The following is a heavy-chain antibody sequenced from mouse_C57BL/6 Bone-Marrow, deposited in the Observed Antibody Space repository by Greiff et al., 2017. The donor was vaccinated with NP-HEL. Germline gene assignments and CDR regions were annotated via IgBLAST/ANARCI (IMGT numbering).Heavy chain of an antibody. V-gene: IGHV7-3*01. Sequence: EVQLVESGGGLVQPGGSLSLSCAASGFTFTDYYMSWVRQPPGKALEWLGFIRNKDNGYTTEYSASVKGRFTISRDNSQSILYLQMNALRAEDSATYYCARYTGYDYSFDYWGQGTTLTVSS. J-gene: IGHJ2*01. D-gene: IGHD2-4*01. CDR3: ARYTGYDYSFDY. CDR2: IRNKDNGYTT. CDR1: GFTFTDYY.